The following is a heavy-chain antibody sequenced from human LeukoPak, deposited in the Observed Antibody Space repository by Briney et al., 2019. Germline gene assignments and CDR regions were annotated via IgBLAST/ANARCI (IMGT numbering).Heavy chain of an antibody. CDR2: INPNSGGI. CDR3: ARGPDVLLWFGESYGDFDY. V-gene: IGHV1-2*04. D-gene: IGHD3-10*01. Sequence: ASVKVSCKASGYTFTGYYMHWVRQAPGQGLEWMGWINPNSGGINYAQKFQGWVTMTRDTSISTAYMELSRLRSDDTAVYYCARGPDVLLWFGESYGDFDYWGQGTLVTVSS. CDR1: GYTFTGYY. J-gene: IGHJ4*02.